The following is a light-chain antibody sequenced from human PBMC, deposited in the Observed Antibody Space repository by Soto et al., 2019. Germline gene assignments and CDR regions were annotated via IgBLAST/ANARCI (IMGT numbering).Light chain of an antibody. CDR3: QHYVSPPIT. CDR1: QSVSSSY. J-gene: IGKJ5*01. V-gene: IGKV3-20*01. Sequence: EIVSTQSPGTLSLSPGERATLSCRASQSVSSSYLAWYQQKPGQAPRLLIYGASSRATGIPDRFSGSGSGTDFTLTISRLEPEDFAVYYCQHYVSPPITFGQGTRLEI. CDR2: GAS.